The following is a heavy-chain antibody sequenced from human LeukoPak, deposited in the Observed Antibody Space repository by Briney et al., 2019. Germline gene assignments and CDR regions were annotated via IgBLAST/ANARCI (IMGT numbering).Heavy chain of an antibody. CDR2: IKSKKDGEIT. CDR3: STGGGVLRFL. D-gene: IGHD3-3*01. V-gene: IGHV3-15*01. Sequence: GGSLRLSCAVSGINFGNAWLSWVRQAPGKGLEWVGRIKSKKDGEITDYAAPVKGRFTISRDDSKDTLYLQMNSLKTEDTAVYYCSTGGGVLRFLGGQGTLVTVSS. CDR1: GINFGNAW. J-gene: IGHJ4*02.